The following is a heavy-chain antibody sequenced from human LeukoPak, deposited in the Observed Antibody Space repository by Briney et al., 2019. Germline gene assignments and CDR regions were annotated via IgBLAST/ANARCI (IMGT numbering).Heavy chain of an antibody. V-gene: IGHV4-59*01. CDR3: ARGVLYEWGRGYNWFDP. Sequence: SETLSLTCTVSGVSISSYYWSWIRQPPGKGLEWIGYIYYSGSTNYNPSLKSRVTISVDTSKNQFSLKLSSVTAADTAVYYCARGVLYEWGRGYNWFDPWGQGTLVTVSS. D-gene: IGHD2-8*01. CDR2: IYYSGST. CDR1: GVSISSYY. J-gene: IGHJ5*02.